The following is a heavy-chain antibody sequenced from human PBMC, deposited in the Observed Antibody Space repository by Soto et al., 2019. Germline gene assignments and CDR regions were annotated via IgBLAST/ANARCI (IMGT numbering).Heavy chain of an antibody. J-gene: IGHJ6*02. CDR2: IYYSGST. CDR1: GGSISSSSYY. Sequence: SETLSLTCTVSGGSISSSSYYWGWTRQPPGKGLEWIGSIYYSGSTYYNPSLKSRVTISVDTSKNQFSLKLSSVTAADTAVYYCARRTVVAAPFYYYYGMDVWGQGTTVTVSS. D-gene: IGHD2-21*01. CDR3: ARRTVVAAPFYYYYGMDV. V-gene: IGHV4-39*01.